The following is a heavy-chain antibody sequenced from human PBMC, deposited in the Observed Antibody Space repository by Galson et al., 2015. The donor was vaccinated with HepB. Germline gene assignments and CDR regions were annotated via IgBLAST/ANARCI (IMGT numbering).Heavy chain of an antibody. CDR2: IFHTGNT. CDR1: GGSISGGAYS. V-gene: IGHV4-30-2*01. Sequence: TLSLTCAVSGGSISGGAYSWNWIRQPPGKGLEWIGYIFHTGNTYYNPSLKSRVTMSVDRSRNQFSLILSSVTAADTAVYFCARGGVVHASFYFNYWGQGTLVTVSS. CDR3: ARGGVVHASFYFNY. D-gene: IGHD2-15*01. J-gene: IGHJ4*02.